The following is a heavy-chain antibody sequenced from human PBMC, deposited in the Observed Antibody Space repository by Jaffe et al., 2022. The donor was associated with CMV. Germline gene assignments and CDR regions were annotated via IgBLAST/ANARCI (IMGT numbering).Heavy chain of an antibody. CDR1: GGSISSSSYY. D-gene: IGHD3-22*01. V-gene: IGHV4-39*01. CDR3: ARRGSITMIVVPPTPLFDY. J-gene: IGHJ4*02. CDR2: IYYSGST. Sequence: QLQLQESGPGLVKPSETLSLTCTVSGGSISSSSYYWGWIRQPPGKGLEWIGSIYYSGSTYYNPSLKSRVTISVDTSKNQFSLKLSSVTAADTAVYYCARRGSITMIVVPPTPLFDYWGQGTLVTVSS.